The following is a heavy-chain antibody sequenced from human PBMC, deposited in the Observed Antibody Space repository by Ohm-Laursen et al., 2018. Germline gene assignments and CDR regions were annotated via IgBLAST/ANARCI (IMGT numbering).Heavy chain of an antibody. Sequence: SSVKVSCKASGGTFSSYAISWVRQAPGQGLEWMGGIIPIFGTANYAQKFQGRVTITADESTSTAYMELSSLRSEDTAVYYCARGSLIRWGELSPIGDYWGQGPRVTVSS. J-gene: IGHJ4*02. CDR3: ARGSLIRWGELSPIGDY. V-gene: IGHV1-69*01. D-gene: IGHD3-16*02. CDR2: IIPIFGTA. CDR1: GGTFSSYA.